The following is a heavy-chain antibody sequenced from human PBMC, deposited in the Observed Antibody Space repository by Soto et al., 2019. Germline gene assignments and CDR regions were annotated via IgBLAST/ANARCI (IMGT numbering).Heavy chain of an antibody. V-gene: IGHV4-61*05. J-gene: IGHJ4*02. Sequence: SETLSLTCTVSGGSSNGGGVCWSWIRQPPGRGLEKFGYFYSSGSSNYNPSLKSRVTMSVDKSKNQFSLKLNSVTDADTAVYYCASHYGSGSYLLDYWGRGTLVTVSA. D-gene: IGHD3-10*01. CDR2: FYSSGSS. CDR3: ASHYGSGSYLLDY. CDR1: GGSSNGGGVC.